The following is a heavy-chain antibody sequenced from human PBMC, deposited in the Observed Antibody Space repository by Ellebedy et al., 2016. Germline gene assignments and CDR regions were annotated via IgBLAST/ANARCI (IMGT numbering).Heavy chain of an antibody. J-gene: IGHJ4*02. D-gene: IGHD4-17*01. Sequence: GGSLRLXCAASGFTFSSYGMHWVRQAPGKGLEWVAVIWYDGSNKYYADSVKGRFTISRDNSKNTLYLQMNSLRAEDTAVYYCARSPYGDYCLDYWGQGTLVTVSS. CDR2: IWYDGSNK. CDR1: GFTFSSYG. CDR3: ARSPYGDYCLDY. V-gene: IGHV3-33*01.